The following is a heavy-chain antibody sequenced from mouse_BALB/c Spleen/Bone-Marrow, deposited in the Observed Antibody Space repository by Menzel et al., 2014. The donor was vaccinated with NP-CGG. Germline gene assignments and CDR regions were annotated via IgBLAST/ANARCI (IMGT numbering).Heavy chain of an antibody. J-gene: IGHJ2*01. Sequence: EVKLQESGPSLVKPSQPLSLPCSVTGDSITSGYWNWIRKFPGNKLEYMGYVSYSGSTYYSPSLKSRISIIRDTSKNQYYLQLNSVTTEDTATYYCATYDGFYFDYWGQGTTLTVSS. D-gene: IGHD2-3*01. V-gene: IGHV3-8*02. CDR3: ATYDGFYFDY. CDR2: VSYSGST. CDR1: GDSITSGY.